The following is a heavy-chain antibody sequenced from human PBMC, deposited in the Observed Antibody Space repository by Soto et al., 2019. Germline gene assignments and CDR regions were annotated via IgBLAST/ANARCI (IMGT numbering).Heavy chain of an antibody. CDR1: GFIFSNYA. V-gene: IGHV3-23*01. J-gene: IGHJ4*02. CDR3: AKDSRAFCGGDCSKDY. Sequence: LRLSCAASGFIFSNYAMTWVRQGPGRGLEWVSTTSFSGGRTYYADSVKGRFTISRDNSNNTLFLQMSSLRAEDTAIYYCAKDSRAFCGGDCSKDYWGQGTLVTVSS. D-gene: IGHD2-21*02. CDR2: TSFSGGRT.